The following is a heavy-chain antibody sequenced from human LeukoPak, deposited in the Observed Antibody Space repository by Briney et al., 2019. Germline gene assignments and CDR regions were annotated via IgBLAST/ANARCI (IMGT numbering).Heavy chain of an antibody. V-gene: IGHV3-23*01. Sequence: PGGSLRLSCAASGFTFSSYDMSWVRQAPGKGLEWVSAITRSGGNTYYADSVKGRFTISRDNAKNSLYLQMNSLRAEDTAVYYCARRRYSGSSQHFDYWGQGTLVTVSS. D-gene: IGHD1-26*01. CDR2: ITRSGGNT. CDR3: ARRRYSGSSQHFDY. CDR1: GFTFSSYD. J-gene: IGHJ4*02.